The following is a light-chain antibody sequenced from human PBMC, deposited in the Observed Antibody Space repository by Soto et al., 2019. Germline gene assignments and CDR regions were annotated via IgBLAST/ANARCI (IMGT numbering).Light chain of an antibody. CDR3: QQYGSSPLGT. V-gene: IGKV3-20*01. Sequence: EIVLTQSPGTLSLSPGERATLSCRASQSVSSSYLAWYQQKPGQAPRLLIYGASSRATGIPDRFSGSGSGTNFSLPISSRLHAEFSVYYCQQYGSSPLGTFGQGTKVDIK. CDR1: QSVSSSY. J-gene: IGKJ1*01. CDR2: GAS.